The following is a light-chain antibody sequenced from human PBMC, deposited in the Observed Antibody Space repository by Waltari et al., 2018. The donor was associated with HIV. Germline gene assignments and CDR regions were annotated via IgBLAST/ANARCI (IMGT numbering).Light chain of an antibody. CDR3: QQYGSSTGT. J-gene: IGKJ2*02. V-gene: IGKV3-20*01. Sequence: EIVLTQSPGTLSLSPGERATLSCTANLSVSSSYLAWYQQKPGQSPRLLIYGASSRATGIPDRFSGSGSGTDFTLTISRLEPEDFAVYYCQQYGSSTGTFGQGTKLEIK. CDR1: LSVSSSY. CDR2: GAS.